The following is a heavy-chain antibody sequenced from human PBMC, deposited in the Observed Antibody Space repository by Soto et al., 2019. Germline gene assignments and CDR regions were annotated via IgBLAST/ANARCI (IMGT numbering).Heavy chain of an antibody. CDR2: ISNDGSNK. Sequence: QVQLVESGGGVVQPGRSLRLSCAASGFTFSSYAMHWVGQAPGKGLEWVAVISNDGSNKYYAASVKGRFTISRDNSKNTLYLQMNSLRAEDTAVYYCARERAWSIAARGHAFDIWGQGTMVTVSS. J-gene: IGHJ3*02. CDR1: GFTFSSYA. CDR3: ARERAWSIAARGHAFDI. V-gene: IGHV3-30-3*01. D-gene: IGHD6-6*01.